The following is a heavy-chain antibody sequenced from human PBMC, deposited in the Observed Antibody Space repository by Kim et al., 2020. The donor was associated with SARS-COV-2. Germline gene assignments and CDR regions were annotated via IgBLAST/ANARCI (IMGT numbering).Heavy chain of an antibody. CDR3: ARDWWQRDESWGPLGF. D-gene: IGHD2-15*01. J-gene: IGHJ4*02. Sequence: GGSLRLSCAASGFTFSNYAMHWVRQAPGKGLEFVSGISGKGGSTKYANSVKGRFTISRDNSRNTLNLQMGSLRTDDMAVYYCARDWWQRDESWGPLGFWGQGALVTVSS. CDR2: ISGKGGST. CDR1: GFTFSNYA. V-gene: IGHV3-64*01.